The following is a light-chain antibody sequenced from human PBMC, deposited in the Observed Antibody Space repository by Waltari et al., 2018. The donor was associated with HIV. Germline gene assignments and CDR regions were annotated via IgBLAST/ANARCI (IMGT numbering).Light chain of an antibody. V-gene: IGLV2-11*01. Sequence: SDLTQPRSLSGSPGQTVTIPGTGTSSDVVSYKYVYWYQHHPGKAPNLLLYDFSERPSGVPDRFSGSKSGNTASLTISGLQAVDEADYYCCSYAGTYTFVVFVGGTKLTVL. CDR2: DFS. CDR3: CSYAGTYTFVV. J-gene: IGLJ2*01. CDR1: SSDVVSYKY.